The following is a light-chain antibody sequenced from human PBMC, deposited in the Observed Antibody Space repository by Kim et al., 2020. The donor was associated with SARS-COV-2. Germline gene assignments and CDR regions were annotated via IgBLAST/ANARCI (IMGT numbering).Light chain of an antibody. J-gene: IGLJ2*01. V-gene: IGLV4-69*01. CDR3: QTWDTGILV. Sequence: ASVKRTCTLSTWHSTYSITWHQQQPEQGPRYFMKLNSDGSHSKGDGIPDRFSGSSSGAERYLTISSLQSEDEADYYCQTWDTGILVFGGGTQLTVL. CDR1: TWHSTYS. CDR2: LNSDGSH.